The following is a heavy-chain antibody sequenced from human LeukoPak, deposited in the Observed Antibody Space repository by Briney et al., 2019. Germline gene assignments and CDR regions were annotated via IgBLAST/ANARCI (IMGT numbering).Heavy chain of an antibody. V-gene: IGHV1-8*01. CDR2: MNPTSGNT. CDR1: GSSVTSYD. Sequence: ASVKVSCKAPGSSVTSYDINWVRQATGQRPEWMGWMNPTSGNTGYAQKFQGRVTMTRNTSINTAYMELSSLRSEDTAVYYCASGYSSSWYQWFDPWGQGTLVTVSS. J-gene: IGHJ5*02. D-gene: IGHD6-13*01. CDR3: ASGYSSSWYQWFDP.